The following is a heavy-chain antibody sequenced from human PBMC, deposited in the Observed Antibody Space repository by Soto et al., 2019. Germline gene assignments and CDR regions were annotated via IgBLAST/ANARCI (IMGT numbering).Heavy chain of an antibody. V-gene: IGHV1-69*06. CDR2: IIPIFGTA. Sequence: GASVKVSCKASGGTFSSYAISWVRQAPGQGLEWMGGIIPIFGTANYAQKFQGRVTISVDTSKNQFSLKLSSVTAADTAVYYCARVLVDYYGSGIGWFDPWGQGTLVTVSS. CDR3: ARVLVDYYGSGIGWFDP. D-gene: IGHD3-10*01. J-gene: IGHJ5*02. CDR1: GGTFSSYA.